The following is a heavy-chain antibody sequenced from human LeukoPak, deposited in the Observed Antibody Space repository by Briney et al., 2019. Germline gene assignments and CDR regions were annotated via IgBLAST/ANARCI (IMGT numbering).Heavy chain of an antibody. CDR3: ARELYDTLTGYYNGLDY. V-gene: IGHV1-2*02. CDR1: GYTFTGYY. D-gene: IGHD3-9*01. Sequence: GASVKVSCKASGYTFTGYYMRWVRQAPLQGLEWMGWIKPNSGGTNYAQKFQGRVTMTRDTSISTAYMELSRLRSDDTAVYYCARELYDTLTGYYNGLDYWGQGTLVTVSS. J-gene: IGHJ4*02. CDR2: IKPNSGGT.